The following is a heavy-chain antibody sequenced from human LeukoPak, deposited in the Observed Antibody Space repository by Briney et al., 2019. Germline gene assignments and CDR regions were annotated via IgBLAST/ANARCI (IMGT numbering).Heavy chain of an antibody. CDR2: ISYDGSNK. D-gene: IGHD5-18*01. CDR3: AEAAQQLWLSFVY. Sequence: GGSLRLSCAASGFTFSSYAMHWVRQAPGKGLEWVAVISYDGSNKYYADSVKGRFTISRDNSKNTLYLQMNSLRAEDTAVYYCAEAAQQLWLSFVYWGQGTLVTVSS. J-gene: IGHJ4*02. CDR1: GFTFSSYA. V-gene: IGHV3-30-3*02.